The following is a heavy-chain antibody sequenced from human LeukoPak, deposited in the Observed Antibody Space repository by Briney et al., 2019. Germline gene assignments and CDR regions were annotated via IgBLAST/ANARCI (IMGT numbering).Heavy chain of an antibody. CDR2: ISYDGSNE. J-gene: IGHJ4*02. Sequence: GRSLRLSCAASGFTFSSYVMHWVRQAPGKGLEWVAIISYDGSNEYYADSVKGRFTISRDNSKNTLYLQMNSLRAADTAVYYCAREIGPIQLHLWGSAFDSWGQGTLVTSPQ. CDR1: GFTFSSYV. D-gene: IGHD5-18*01. V-gene: IGHV3-30*04. CDR3: AREIGPIQLHLWGSAFDS.